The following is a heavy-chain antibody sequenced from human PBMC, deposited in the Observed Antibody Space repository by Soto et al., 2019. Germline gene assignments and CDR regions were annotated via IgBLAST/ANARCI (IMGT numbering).Heavy chain of an antibody. CDR3: ARDRATIFGVVIKSYYYYGMDV. D-gene: IGHD3-3*01. Sequence: SVKVACKASGYSFTSYGIIWVRQAPGQGLEWMGWISAYNGNTNYAQKLQCRVTMTTDTSTSTAYMELRSLRSDDTAVYYCARDRATIFGVVIKSYYYYGMDVWGQGTTVTVSS. CDR2: ISAYNGNT. J-gene: IGHJ6*02. CDR1: GYSFTSYG. V-gene: IGHV1-18*01.